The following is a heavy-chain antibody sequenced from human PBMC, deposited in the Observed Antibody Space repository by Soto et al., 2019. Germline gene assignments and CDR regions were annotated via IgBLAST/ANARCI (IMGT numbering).Heavy chain of an antibody. CDR3: ARDGRSSYSSAWYYFDY. Sequence: QVQLVQSGAEVKKPGASVKVSCKASGYTFTSYYMHWVRQAPGQGLEWMGIINPSGGSTSYAQKFQGRVTMTMDTSTSTVYMELSSLRSEDTAVYYCARDGRSSYSSAWYYFDYWGQGTLVTVSS. CDR1: GYTFTSYY. J-gene: IGHJ4*02. D-gene: IGHD6-19*01. V-gene: IGHV1-46*01. CDR2: INPSGGST.